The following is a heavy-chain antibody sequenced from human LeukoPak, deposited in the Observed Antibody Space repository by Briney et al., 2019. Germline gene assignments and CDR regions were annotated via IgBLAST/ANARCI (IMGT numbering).Heavy chain of an antibody. D-gene: IGHD5-12*01. Sequence: ASVKVSCKASGYTFTGYYMHWVRQAPGQGLEWMGWINPNSGGTNYAQKFQGRVTMTRDTSISTAYMELSRLRSDDTAAYYCARAPATIDPNWFDPWGQGTLVTVSS. CDR3: ARAPATIDPNWFDP. V-gene: IGHV1-2*02. J-gene: IGHJ5*02. CDR2: INPNSGGT. CDR1: GYTFTGYY.